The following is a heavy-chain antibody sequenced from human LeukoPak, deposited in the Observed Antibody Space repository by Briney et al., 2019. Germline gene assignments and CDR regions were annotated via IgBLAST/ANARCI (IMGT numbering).Heavy chain of an antibody. J-gene: IGHJ6*03. V-gene: IGHV3-30*02. CDR2: IRYDGSNK. CDR3: AKDRTYYMDV. Sequence: PGRSLRLSCASSGFTFSSFGMHWVRQAPGKGLEWVAFIRYDGSNKYYADSVKGRFTISRDNSKNTLYLQMNSLRAEDTAVYYCAKDRTYYMDVWGKGTTVTVSS. CDR1: GFTFSSFG.